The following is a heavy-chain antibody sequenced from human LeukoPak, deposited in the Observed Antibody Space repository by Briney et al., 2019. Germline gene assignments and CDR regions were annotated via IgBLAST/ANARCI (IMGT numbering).Heavy chain of an antibody. D-gene: IGHD3-3*01. CDR1: GFSLSTSGVS. J-gene: IGHJ5*02. Sequence: SGPTLVNPTQTLTLTCTFSGFSLSTSGVSVGWIRQPPGKALEWLVLIYWNDDKRYSPSLKSRLTITKDTSKNQVVLTMTNMDPVDTATYYCAHRPRTIFGVITSAFDPWGQGTLVTVSS. CDR2: IYWNDDK. CDR3: AHRPRTIFGVITSAFDP. V-gene: IGHV2-5*01.